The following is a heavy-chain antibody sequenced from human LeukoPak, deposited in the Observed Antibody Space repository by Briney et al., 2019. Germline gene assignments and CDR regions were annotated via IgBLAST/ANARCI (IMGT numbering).Heavy chain of an antibody. V-gene: IGHV3-7*05. CDR3: AREREYYYGSGSYGFDI. D-gene: IGHD3-10*01. CDR1: GFTFSSYW. CDR2: IKLDGSEK. Sequence: GGSLRLSCVASGFTFSSYWMTWVRQAPGKGLEWVANIKLDGSEKNYVDSVKGRFTISRDNAKNSLYLQMKSLRAEDTAVYYCAREREYYYGSGSYGFDIWGQGTMVTVSS. J-gene: IGHJ3*02.